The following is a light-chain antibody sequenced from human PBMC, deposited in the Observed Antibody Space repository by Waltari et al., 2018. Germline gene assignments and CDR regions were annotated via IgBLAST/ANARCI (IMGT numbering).Light chain of an antibody. CDR3: QQYNNWPPLT. J-gene: IGKJ4*01. CDR2: GAS. V-gene: IGKV3-15*01. CDR1: QSVSRN. Sequence: EIVMTQSPATLSVSPGERATLSCRASQSVSRNLAWYQQKPGQAPRLLISGASTRATGIPARFSGSGSGKEFTLTISSLKSEDFAVYYCQQYNNWPPLTFGGGTKVEIK.